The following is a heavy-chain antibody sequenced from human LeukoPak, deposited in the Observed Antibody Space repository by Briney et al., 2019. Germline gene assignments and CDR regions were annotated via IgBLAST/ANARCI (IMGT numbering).Heavy chain of an antibody. CDR1: GFTFSSYS. V-gene: IGHV3-21*01. J-gene: IGHJ4*02. D-gene: IGHD2-2*01. Sequence: GGSLRLSCAASGFTFSSYSMNWVRQAPGKGLEWVSSISSSSSYIYYADSVKGRFTISRDNAKNSLYLQMNSLRAEDTAVYYCARGSCSSTSCYFDYWGQGTLVTVSS. CDR2: ISSSSSYI. CDR3: ARGSCSSTSCYFDY.